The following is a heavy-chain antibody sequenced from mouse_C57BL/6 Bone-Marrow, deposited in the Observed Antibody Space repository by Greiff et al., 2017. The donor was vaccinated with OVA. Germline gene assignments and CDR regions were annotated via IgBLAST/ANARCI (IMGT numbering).Heavy chain of an antibody. CDR3: ARHEEAY. CDR2: ISSGGSYT. Sequence: DVMLVESGGDLVKPGGSLKLSCAASGFTFSSYGMSWVRQTPDKRLEWVATISSGGSYTYYPDSVKGRFTISRDNAKNTLYLQMSSLKSEDTAMYYCARHEEAYWGQGTLVTVSA. J-gene: IGHJ3*01. V-gene: IGHV5-6*02. CDR1: GFTFSSYG.